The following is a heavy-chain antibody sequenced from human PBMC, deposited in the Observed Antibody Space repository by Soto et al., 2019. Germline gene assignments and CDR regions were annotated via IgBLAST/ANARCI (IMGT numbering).Heavy chain of an antibody. CDR2: TYYGAKGYN. J-gene: IGHJ4*02. Sequence: SQTLSLTCAISGDSVSSNSAAWNWIRQSPSRGLEWLGRTYYGAKGYNDYAVSVKRRITINPDTSKNQFSLQLNSVTPEDTAGYYCARETAPVVRGTRYDYGGQGTVVAVSS. V-gene: IGHV6-1*01. CDR1: GDSVSSNSAA. D-gene: IGHD3-16*01. CDR3: ARETAPVVRGTRYDY.